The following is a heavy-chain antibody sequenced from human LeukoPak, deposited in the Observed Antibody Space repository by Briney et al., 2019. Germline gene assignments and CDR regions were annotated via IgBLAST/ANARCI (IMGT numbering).Heavy chain of an antibody. CDR1: GGSISGYY. CDR2: SYYSGTT. Sequence: PSETLSLTCTVSGGSISGYYWSWIRQPPGKGLELIGYSYYSGTTNYNPSLRSRVIISVDTSKNQFSLKVRSVTTADTAVYYCARWTPYDDTGYYRFDSWGQGTLVTVSS. J-gene: IGHJ4*02. D-gene: IGHD3-22*01. V-gene: IGHV4-59*01. CDR3: ARWTPYDDTGYYRFDS.